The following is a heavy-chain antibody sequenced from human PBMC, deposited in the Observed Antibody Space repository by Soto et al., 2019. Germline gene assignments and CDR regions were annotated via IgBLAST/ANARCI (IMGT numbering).Heavy chain of an antibody. Sequence: SVKGSCKASANRFSTYGLSWVRQAPGQGLEWIGGIIPNFDSTTYAQKFEGRVTITADESTNTAYMELSSLRSEDTAIYYCARGREEAFGVILTNYYAMDVWGQGTAVTVSS. CDR1: ANRFSTYG. CDR3: ARGREEAFGVILTNYYAMDV. CDR2: IIPNFDST. D-gene: IGHD3-3*01. V-gene: IGHV1-69*13. J-gene: IGHJ6*02.